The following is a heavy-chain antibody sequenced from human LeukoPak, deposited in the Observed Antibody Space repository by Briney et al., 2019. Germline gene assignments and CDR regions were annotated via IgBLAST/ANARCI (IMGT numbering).Heavy chain of an antibody. Sequence: SETLSLTCTVSGGSLSSFYWSWIRQPPGKGLEWIGYIYSRGLTRGSTNYNPSLKSRVTISVDTSKNQFSLKLSSVTAADTAVYYCARDQEYSGSYYRYFDFWGQGALVTVSS. J-gene: IGHJ4*02. CDR3: ARDQEYSGSYYRYFDF. CDR1: GGSLSSFY. CDR2: IYSRGLTRGST. D-gene: IGHD1-26*01. V-gene: IGHV4-59*01.